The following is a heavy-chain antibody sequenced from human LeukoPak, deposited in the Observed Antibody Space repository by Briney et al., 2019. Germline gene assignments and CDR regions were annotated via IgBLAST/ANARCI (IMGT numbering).Heavy chain of an antibody. J-gene: IGHJ4*02. CDR3: AKSVRSTGLLYYFDY. CDR1: GFTFDDYG. CDR2: INSDGYST. D-gene: IGHD3-22*01. V-gene: IGHV3-20*04. Sequence: GGSLRLSCAASGFTFDDYGMSWVRQAPGKGLEWVSRINSDGYSTTYADSVRGRFTISRDNGKNTLYLQMNSLRAEDTAVYYCAKSVRSTGLLYYFDYWGQGTLVTVSS.